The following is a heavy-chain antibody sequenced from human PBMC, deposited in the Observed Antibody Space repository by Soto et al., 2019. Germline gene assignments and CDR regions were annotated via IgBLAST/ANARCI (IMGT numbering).Heavy chain of an antibody. CDR2: ISGSSSYI. CDR3: ARTDYGDYVRGAFDI. V-gene: IGHV3-21*01. D-gene: IGHD4-17*01. Sequence: EVQLVESGGGLVKPGGSLRLSCAASGFTFSTHSINWVRQAPGKGLGWVSSISGSSSYIYYADSVKGRFTISRDNAKNSLYLQMNSVRAEDTAVYYCARTDYGDYVRGAFDIWGQGTMVTVSS. CDR1: GFTFSTHS. J-gene: IGHJ3*02.